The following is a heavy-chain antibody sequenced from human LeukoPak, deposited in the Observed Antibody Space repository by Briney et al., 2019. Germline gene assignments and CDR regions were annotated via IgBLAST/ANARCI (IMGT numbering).Heavy chain of an antibody. V-gene: IGHV4-34*01. D-gene: IGHD3-10*01. CDR2: INHSGST. Sequence: SETLSLTCAVYGGSFSGYYWSWIRQPPGKGLEWIGEINHSGSTNYNPSLKNRVTISVDTSKNQFSLKLSSVTAADTAVYYCARTYYNGSGSYGGFAYWGQGPLVTVSS. J-gene: IGHJ4*01. CDR1: GGSFSGYY. CDR3: ARTYYNGSGSYGGFAY.